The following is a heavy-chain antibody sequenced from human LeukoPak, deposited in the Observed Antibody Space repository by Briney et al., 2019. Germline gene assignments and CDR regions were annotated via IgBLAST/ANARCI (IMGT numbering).Heavy chain of an antibody. D-gene: IGHD2-2*01. J-gene: IGHJ5*02. CDR3: ARRLCSSISCIIDPSGNWFDP. V-gene: IGHV4-59*08. CDR2: IYNGGSTDHYPS. Sequence: SETLSLTCTVSGDSIRDYFWNWIRQPPGKGLEWIGYIYNGGSTDHYPSHYNPSLNSRATISLLTSKNQFSLKLSSVTAADTAVYYCARRLCSSISCIIDPSGNWFDPWGQGTLVTVSS. CDR1: GDSIRDYF.